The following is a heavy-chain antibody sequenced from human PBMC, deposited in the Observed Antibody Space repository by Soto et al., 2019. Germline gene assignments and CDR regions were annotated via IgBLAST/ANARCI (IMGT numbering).Heavy chain of an antibody. Sequence: QVQLVEAGGGVVQPGRSLRLSCAASGFSFSSYAVHWVRQAPGKGLEWVAVLSYGGSSNDYADSLQGRFTISGDNSKNTVYLQMRDLRAEDTAMYYCARDLNEAGGYVLDQWGQGTLVTVSS. CDR1: GFSFSSYA. CDR3: ARDLNEAGGYVLDQ. D-gene: IGHD5-12*01. CDR2: LSYGGSSN. V-gene: IGHV3-30-3*01. J-gene: IGHJ4*02.